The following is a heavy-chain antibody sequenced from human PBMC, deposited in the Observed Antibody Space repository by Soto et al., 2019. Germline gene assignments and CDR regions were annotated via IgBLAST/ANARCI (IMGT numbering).Heavy chain of an antibody. CDR2: MNPNSGNT. J-gene: IGHJ4*02. CDR1: GYTFTSYD. Sequence: GASVKVSCKASGYTFTSYDINWVRQATGQGLEWMGWMNPNSGNTGYAQKFQGRVTMTRNTSISTAYMELSSLRSEDTAVYYCARVLAVAGRERGYYFDYWGQGTMVTVYS. V-gene: IGHV1-8*01. D-gene: IGHD6-19*01. CDR3: ARVLAVAGRERGYYFDY.